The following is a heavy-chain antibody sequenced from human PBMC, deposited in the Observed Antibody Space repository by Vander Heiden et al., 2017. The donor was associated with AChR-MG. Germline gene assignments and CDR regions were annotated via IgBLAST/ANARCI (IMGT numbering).Heavy chain of an antibody. CDR3: VTDQYPGRLATMNFDS. CDR2: VAYDGRNK. Sequence: QVHLVESGGGVVQPGGSLRLPCAASGFTFSNYAMHWVRQAPGKGLEWVAVVAYDGRNKYYADSVKGRFTISRDNPRNTLYLQMNSLRDEDAALYYCVTDQYPGRLATMNFDSWGQGTLVTVSS. J-gene: IGHJ5*01. V-gene: IGHV3-30-3*01. CDR1: GFTFSNYA. D-gene: IGHD3-10*01.